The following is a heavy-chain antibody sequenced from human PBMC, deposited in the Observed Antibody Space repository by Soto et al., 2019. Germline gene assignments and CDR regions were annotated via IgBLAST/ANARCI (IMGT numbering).Heavy chain of an antibody. CDR2: IYFTGIT. J-gene: IGHJ6*03. CDR1: DEPIRSGSVY. V-gene: IGHV4-31*02. CDR3: ARTTVTKGGHYMDV. Sequence: SETLALSGSVSDEPIRSGSVYGNWIRHLPGKGLQWIGHIYFTGITEYNPSLRSRSIISVDTSKSQFSLSLNAVTAADTAVYYCARTTVTKGGHYMDVWGKGTTVS. D-gene: IGHD4-17*01.